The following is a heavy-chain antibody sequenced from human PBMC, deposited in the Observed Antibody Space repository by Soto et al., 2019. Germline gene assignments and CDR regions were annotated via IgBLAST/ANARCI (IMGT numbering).Heavy chain of an antibody. CDR2: IYPGDSDT. CDR1: GYSFTSYW. Sequence: GESLKISCKGSGYSFTSYWIGWVRQMPGKGLEWMGIIYPGDSDTRYSPPFQGQVTTVADKSIRTAYLQWSSLKASDTAMYYCERLGYKTAFGGVMVGGAFDIWGKGTMVTVSS. CDR3: ERLGYKTAFGGVMVGGAFDI. J-gene: IGHJ3*02. V-gene: IGHV5-51*01. D-gene: IGHD3-16*01.